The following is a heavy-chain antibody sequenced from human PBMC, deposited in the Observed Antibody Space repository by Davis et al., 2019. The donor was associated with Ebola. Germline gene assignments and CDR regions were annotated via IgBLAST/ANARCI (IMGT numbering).Heavy chain of an antibody. CDR2: IWYDGSNK. CDR1: GFTFSGSA. D-gene: IGHD1-26*01. CDR3: AGSQAVYYFDY. V-gene: IGHV3-33*08. Sequence: GESLKISCAASGFTFSGSAMHWVRQAPGKGLEWVAVIWYDGSNKYYADSVKGRFTISRDNSKNTLCLQMNSLRAEDTAVYYCAGSQAVYYFDYWGQGTLVTVSS. J-gene: IGHJ4*02.